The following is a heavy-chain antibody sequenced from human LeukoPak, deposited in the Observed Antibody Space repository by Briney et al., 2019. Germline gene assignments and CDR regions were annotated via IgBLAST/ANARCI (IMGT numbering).Heavy chain of an antibody. CDR2: LSGSGGST. CDR3: AEGDNGWFDP. CDR1: GFTFSNYA. V-gene: IGHV3-23*01. Sequence: GGSLRLSCAASGFTFSNYAMSWVRQAPEKGLEWVSALSGSGGSTYYADSVKGRFTISRDNSKNTLYLQMNTLRAEDTAVYYCAEGDNGWFDPWGQGTLVTVSS. D-gene: IGHD2-8*01. J-gene: IGHJ5*02.